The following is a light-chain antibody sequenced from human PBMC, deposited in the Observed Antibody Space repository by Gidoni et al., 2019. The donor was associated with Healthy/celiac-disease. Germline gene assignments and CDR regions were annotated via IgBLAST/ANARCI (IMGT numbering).Light chain of an antibody. J-gene: IGKJ2*01. Sequence: EIVMTHSPATLSVSPGERATLSCRASQSVSSNLAWYQQKPGQAPRLLIYGASTRATGIPARFSGSGSGTEFTLTISSLQSEDFAVYYCQQCNNWPYTFGQGTKLEIK. CDR1: QSVSSN. V-gene: IGKV3-15*01. CDR2: GAS. CDR3: QQCNNWPYT.